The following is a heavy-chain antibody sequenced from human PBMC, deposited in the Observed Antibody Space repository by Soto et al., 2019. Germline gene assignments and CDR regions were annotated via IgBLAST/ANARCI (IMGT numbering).Heavy chain of an antibody. CDR2: IIPIFGTA. CDR1: GGTFSSYA. Sequence: QVQLVQSGAEVKKPGSSVKVSCKASGGTFSSYAISWVRQAPGQGLEWMGGIIPIFGTANYAQKFQGRVTITADESTSTAYMELSSLRSEDTAVYYWAHDYDFWSGYYNGFDYWGQGTLVTVSS. V-gene: IGHV1-69*01. CDR3: AHDYDFWSGYYNGFDY. D-gene: IGHD3-3*01. J-gene: IGHJ4*02.